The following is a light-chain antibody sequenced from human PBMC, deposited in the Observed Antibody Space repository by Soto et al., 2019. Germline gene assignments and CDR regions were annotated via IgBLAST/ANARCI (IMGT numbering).Light chain of an antibody. CDR1: QTISSW. CDR2: DAS. Sequence: DIQIAPFPSTLSGSVGDRDTHPWPATQTISSWLAWYQQKPGKAPKFLIYDASALPRGVPSRFSGSGSGTKFTLTIASLQPDDFATYYCQQYETFSGTFGPGTKVDIK. CDR3: QQYETFSGT. J-gene: IGKJ1*01. V-gene: IGKV1-5*01.